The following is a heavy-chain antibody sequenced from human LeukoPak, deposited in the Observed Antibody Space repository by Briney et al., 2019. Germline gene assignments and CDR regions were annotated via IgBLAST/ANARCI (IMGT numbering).Heavy chain of an antibody. Sequence: PGGSLRLSCVASGFTFSSYGMNWVRQAPGKGLEWVSYISASSTTISYADSLKGRFTISRDNARSSLYLHMNSLRAEDTAVYYCAKSLLRPGYWGQGTLVTVSS. D-gene: IGHD3-3*01. CDR1: GFTFSSYG. CDR3: AKSLLRPGY. V-gene: IGHV3-48*01. J-gene: IGHJ4*02. CDR2: ISASSTTI.